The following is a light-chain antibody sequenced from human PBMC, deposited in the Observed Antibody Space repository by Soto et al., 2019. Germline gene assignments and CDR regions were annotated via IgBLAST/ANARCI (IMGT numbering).Light chain of an antibody. V-gene: IGKV1-5*01. CDR2: DAS. J-gene: IGKJ1*01. CDR1: QSISSW. Sequence: DIQMTQSPSTLSASVGDRVTITCRASQSISSWLAWYQQKPGKAPKVLIYDASSLESGVPSRFSGSGSGTEFTLTISSLQPDDFATYYCQQYNSYWTFGQGTKVDIK. CDR3: QQYNSYWT.